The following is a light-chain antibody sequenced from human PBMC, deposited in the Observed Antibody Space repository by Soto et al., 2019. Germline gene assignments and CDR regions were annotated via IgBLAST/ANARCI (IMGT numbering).Light chain of an antibody. V-gene: IGKV1-9*01. CDR1: QGIANF. Sequence: IQLTQSPSSLSASVGDRVTISCRASQGIANFLAWYQQKPGKAPKLLIYAASTLQSGVPSRFSGSGSGTDFPLTISRLQPQDFATYYCQQLNSFPIPFGPGTKVDIK. CDR3: QQLNSFPIP. CDR2: AAS. J-gene: IGKJ3*01.